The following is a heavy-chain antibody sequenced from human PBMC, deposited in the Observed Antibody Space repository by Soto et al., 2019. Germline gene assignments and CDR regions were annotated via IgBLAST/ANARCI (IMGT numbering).Heavy chain of an antibody. Sequence: EVQLVESGGGLVKPGGSLRLSSAASGFTFSSYSMNWVRQATGKGREWVSSISSSSSYIYYADSVKGRFTISRDNAKNTLYLQMNSLRAEDTAVYYCARDDVEMSAFDIWGQGTMVTVSS. D-gene: IGHD3-3*01. CDR1: GFTFSSYS. V-gene: IGHV3-21*01. CDR2: ISSSSSYI. CDR3: ARDDVEMSAFDI. J-gene: IGHJ3*02.